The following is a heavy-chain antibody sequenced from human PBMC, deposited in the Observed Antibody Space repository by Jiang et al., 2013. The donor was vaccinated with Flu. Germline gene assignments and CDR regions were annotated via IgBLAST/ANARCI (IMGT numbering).Heavy chain of an antibody. J-gene: IGHJ4*02. D-gene: IGHD3-22*01. CDR1: GFTFSSYA. Sequence: LLESGGGVVQPGRSLRLSCAASGFTFSSYAMHWVRQAPGKGLEWVAVISYDGSNKYYADSVKGRFTISRDNSKNTLYLQMNSLRAEDTAVYYCARPFYGSSGKWGQGTLVTVSS. CDR3: ARPFYGSSGK. CDR2: ISYDGSNK. V-gene: IGHV3-30*01.